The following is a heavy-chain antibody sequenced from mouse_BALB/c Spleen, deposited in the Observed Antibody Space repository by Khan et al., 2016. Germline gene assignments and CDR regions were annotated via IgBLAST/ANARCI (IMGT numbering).Heavy chain of an antibody. CDR1: EYTFTNYG. D-gene: IGHD1-1*01. J-gene: IGHJ3*01. V-gene: IGHV9-3-1*01. CDR2: INTYTGEP. CDR3: ARPDYGSSRGFAY. Sequence: QIQLVQSGPELKKPGETVKMSCKASEYTFTNYGMNWVKQAPGKGLKWMGWINTYTGEPTYADDFKGRFAFSLETSASTAYLQISNLKNEDTATYFCARPDYGSSRGFAYWGQGTLVTVSA.